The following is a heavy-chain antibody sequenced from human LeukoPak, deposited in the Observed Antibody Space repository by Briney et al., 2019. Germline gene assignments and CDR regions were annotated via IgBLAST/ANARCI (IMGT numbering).Heavy chain of an antibody. CDR3: VQGPYLDY. V-gene: IGHV3-21*01. J-gene: IGHJ4*02. CDR2: ISSSRSYI. D-gene: IGHD2-21*01. Sequence: PGGSLRLSCAASGFTLSSYSMNWVRQAPGKGLEWVSFISSSRSYIYYADSVKGRFTISRDNAKNSLYLQMNSLRAEDTALYFCVQGPYLDYWGQGTLVTVSS. CDR1: GFTLSSYS.